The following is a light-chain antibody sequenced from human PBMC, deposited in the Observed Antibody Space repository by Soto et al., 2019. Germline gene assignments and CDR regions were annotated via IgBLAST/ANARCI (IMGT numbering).Light chain of an antibody. CDR1: QGIGVY. Sequence: DIQMTQSPSSLSASLGDRVTITCRASQGIGVYLAWFQQKPGKVPRLLIYAASALQSGVPSRFSGGGSGTDFTLTINSLQPEDAATYYCQKYNSAPLTFGGGTKVEIK. CDR2: AAS. CDR3: QKYNSAPLT. V-gene: IGKV1-27*01. J-gene: IGKJ4*01.